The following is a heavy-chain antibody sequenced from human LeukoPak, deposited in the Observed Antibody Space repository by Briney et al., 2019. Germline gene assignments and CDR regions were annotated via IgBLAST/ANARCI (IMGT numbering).Heavy chain of an antibody. J-gene: IGHJ4*02. CDR1: GVSFSGYY. CDR3: ARGRYNGGQYNSDWSTRHRQYYFDY. D-gene: IGHD6-19*01. CDR2: INHSGST. Sequence: SETLSLTCAVYGVSFSGYYWSWIRQPPGKGLEWIGEINHSGSTNYNPSLKSRVTISVDTSKLHFSLKLSFVTAAETAVYYCARGRYNGGQYNSDWSTRHRQYYFDYWGQGTLVTVSS. V-gene: IGHV4-34*01.